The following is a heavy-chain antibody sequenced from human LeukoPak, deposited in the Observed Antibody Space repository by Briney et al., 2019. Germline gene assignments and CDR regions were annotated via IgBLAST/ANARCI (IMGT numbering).Heavy chain of an antibody. D-gene: IGHD3-10*01. Sequence: GGSLRLSCAASGFTFSSYAMSWVRQTPGKGLEWVSAISGSGGSTYSADSVKGRFTISRDNSKNTLYLKMNSLRAEDTAVYYCAKDAMVRGIYGDYFDYWGQGTLVTVSS. CDR1: GFTFSSYA. CDR3: AKDAMVRGIYGDYFDY. CDR2: ISGSGGST. J-gene: IGHJ4*02. V-gene: IGHV3-23*01.